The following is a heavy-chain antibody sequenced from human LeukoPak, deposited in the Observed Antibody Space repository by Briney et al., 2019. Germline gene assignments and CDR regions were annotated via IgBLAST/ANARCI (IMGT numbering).Heavy chain of an antibody. Sequence: GESLKISCKGSGYTFTNYWIGWVRQMPGKGLEWMGIIYPGDSDTRYNPSFQGQVTISADKSISTAYLQWSSLKASDTAMYYCARRLFGDYLDAFDIWGQGTMVIVSS. CDR1: GYTFTNYW. CDR3: ARRLFGDYLDAFDI. CDR2: IYPGDSDT. J-gene: IGHJ3*02. V-gene: IGHV5-51*01. D-gene: IGHD4-17*01.